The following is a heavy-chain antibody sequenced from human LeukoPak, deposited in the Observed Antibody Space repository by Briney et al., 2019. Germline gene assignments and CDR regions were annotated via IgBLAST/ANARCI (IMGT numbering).Heavy chain of an antibody. V-gene: IGHV3-23*01. CDR2: ISYSGRST. J-gene: IGHJ2*01. D-gene: IGHD1-14*01. CDR1: GFTFSNAW. CDR3: ASKEPYWNFDR. Sequence: GGSLRLSCAASGFTFSNAWMSWVRQAPGKGLGWISAISYSGRSTYYADSVKGRFTIFRDNSNNTLFLQVNSLRAADTAVYYCASKEPYWNFDRWGRGTLVTVSS.